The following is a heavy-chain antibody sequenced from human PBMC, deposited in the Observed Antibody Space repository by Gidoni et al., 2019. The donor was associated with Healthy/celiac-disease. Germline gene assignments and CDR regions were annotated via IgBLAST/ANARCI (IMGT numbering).Heavy chain of an antibody. D-gene: IGHD3-3*01. CDR1: GFTFSSYS. Sequence: EVQLVESGGGLVKPGGSLRLSCAASGFTFSSYSMNWVRQAPGKGLEWVSSISSSSSYIYYADSVKGRFTISRDNAKNSLYLQMNSLRAEDTAVYYCAREQYDFWSGYQGGMDVWGQGTTVTVSS. V-gene: IGHV3-21*01. CDR3: AREQYDFWSGYQGGMDV. J-gene: IGHJ6*02. CDR2: ISSSSSYI.